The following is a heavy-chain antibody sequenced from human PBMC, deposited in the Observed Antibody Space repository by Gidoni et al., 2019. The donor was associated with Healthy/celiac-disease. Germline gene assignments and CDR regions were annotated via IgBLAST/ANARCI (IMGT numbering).Heavy chain of an antibody. D-gene: IGHD5-12*01. V-gene: IGHV4-34*01. CDR1: GGSFSGYY. J-gene: IGHJ4*02. Sequence: QVQLQQWGAGPVKPSETLSLTCAVYGGSFSGYYWSWIRQPPGKGLEWIGAINHSGSTNYNPSLKSRVTISVDTSKNQFSLKLSSVTAADTAVYYCARVATTYFDYWGQGTLVTVSS. CDR3: ARVATTYFDY. CDR2: INHSGST.